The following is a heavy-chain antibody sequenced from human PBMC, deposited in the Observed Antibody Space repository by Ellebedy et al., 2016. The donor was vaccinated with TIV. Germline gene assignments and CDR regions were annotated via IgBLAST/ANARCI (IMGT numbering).Heavy chain of an antibody. D-gene: IGHD4-17*01. CDR3: ARRASYGDYAVQVNPWFDP. Sequence: GESLKISCAASGFNFRSYWMTWVRQAPGKGLEWVAKIRQEGDEIYYVESVKGRFTISRDNAKKSLFLQMNSLRVEDTAVDYCARRASYGDYAVQVNPWFDPWGQGTLVTVSS. CDR1: GFNFRSYW. J-gene: IGHJ5*02. V-gene: IGHV3-7*01. CDR2: IRQEGDEI.